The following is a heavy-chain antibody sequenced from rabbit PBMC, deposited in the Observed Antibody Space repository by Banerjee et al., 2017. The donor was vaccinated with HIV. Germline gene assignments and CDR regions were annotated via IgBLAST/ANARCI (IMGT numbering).Heavy chain of an antibody. CDR1: GFSFSSGYY. D-gene: IGHD6-1*01. J-gene: IGHJ4*01. CDR3: VREAGYGGYGDANL. V-gene: IGHV1S40*01. CDR2: IGTGSGTT. Sequence: EESGGGLVKPGASLTLTCKASGFSFSSGYYVSWVRQAPGKGLEWIGCIGTGSGTTWFANWAKGRFTISKTSSNTLYLHLNSLTAADTATYFCVREAGYGGYGDANLWGPGTLVTVS.